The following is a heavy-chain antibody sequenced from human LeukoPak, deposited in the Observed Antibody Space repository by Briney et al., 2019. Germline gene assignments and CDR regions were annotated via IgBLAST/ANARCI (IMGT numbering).Heavy chain of an antibody. CDR2: IYSGGAT. D-gene: IGHD3-16*02. CDR3: ARGAYRISWPGIDY. J-gene: IGHJ4*02. Sequence: GGSLTLSCAASGFTVISNLMTWVRQSPGRGLEWLASIYSGGATYYADSVKGRFTISRDHSNNSVSLQMTNLRVEDTAIYYCARGAYRISWPGIDYWGQGTLVTVSS. CDR1: GFTVISNL. V-gene: IGHV3-53*01.